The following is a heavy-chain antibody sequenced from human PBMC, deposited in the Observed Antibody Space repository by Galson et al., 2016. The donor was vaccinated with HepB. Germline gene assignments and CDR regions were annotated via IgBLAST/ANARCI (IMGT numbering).Heavy chain of an antibody. Sequence: LSLTCSVSGGSISHYYWSWIRPPPGKGLEWIGYIYYSGSTTYNPSLKSRVSMSVDTSKNQFSLGLNSVTAADTAVYYCARGLYCSRTTCYTAPFEYWGQGAPVTVSS. CDR3: ARGLYCSRTTCYTAPFEY. CDR2: IYYSGST. D-gene: IGHD2-2*02. J-gene: IGHJ4*02. V-gene: IGHV4-59*01. CDR1: GGSISHYY.